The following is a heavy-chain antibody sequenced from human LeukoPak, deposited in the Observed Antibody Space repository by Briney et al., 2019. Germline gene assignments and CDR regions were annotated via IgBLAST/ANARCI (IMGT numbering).Heavy chain of an antibody. J-gene: IGHJ4*02. CDR3: ARTNYYDNSGYPDY. D-gene: IGHD3-22*01. CDR2: IYYGGST. Sequence: SETLSRTCTISGGSISSYHWTWIRQPPGKGLEWIGYIYYGGSTNYNPSLKSRVTISVDTSKNQFSLKLSSVTAADTAVYYCARTNYYDNSGYPDYWGQGTLVTVSS. CDR1: GGSISSYH. V-gene: IGHV4-59*01.